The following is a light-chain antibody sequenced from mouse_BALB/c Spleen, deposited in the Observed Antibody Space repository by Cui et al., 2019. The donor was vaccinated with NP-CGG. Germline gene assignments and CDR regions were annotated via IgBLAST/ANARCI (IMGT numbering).Light chain of an antibody. V-gene: IGLV1*01. CDR1: IGAVTSSNY. CDR2: GTN. J-gene: IGLJ1*01. CDR3: ALWYSNHWV. Sequence: QAVVTQESALTTSPGETVTITCRSSIGAVTSSNYANWVQEKPDHLFTGLIGGTNNRAPGVPARFSGSLIGDKAALTITGAQTEDEAIYFCALWYSNHWVFGGGTKLTVL.